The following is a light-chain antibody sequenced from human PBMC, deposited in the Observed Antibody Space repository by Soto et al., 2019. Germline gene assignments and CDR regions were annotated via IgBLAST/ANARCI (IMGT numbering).Light chain of an antibody. Sequence: IHLSPSPATISTSVCGASTSISRVSQSISSWLAWYQQKPGKAPKLLIYDASSLESGVPSRFSGSGSGTEFTLTISSLQPDDFATYYCQQYNSYSTFGQGTKVDIK. V-gene: IGKV1-5*02. CDR1: QSISSW. CDR3: QQYNSYST. J-gene: IGKJ1*01. CDR2: DAS.